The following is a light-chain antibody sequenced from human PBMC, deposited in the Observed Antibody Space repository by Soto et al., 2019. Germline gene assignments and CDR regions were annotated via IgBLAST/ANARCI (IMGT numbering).Light chain of an antibody. V-gene: IGKV3-15*01. Sequence: EIVMTQSPATLSLSPGEGATLSCWASQSVAGNLAWYQQKPGQAPRLLIYGAFTRATGIPATFSGSGSGTEFTLTISRLQSEDFAVYYCQQYNKWPLTFGGGTKVEIK. CDR2: GAF. J-gene: IGKJ4*01. CDR3: QQYNKWPLT. CDR1: QSVAGN.